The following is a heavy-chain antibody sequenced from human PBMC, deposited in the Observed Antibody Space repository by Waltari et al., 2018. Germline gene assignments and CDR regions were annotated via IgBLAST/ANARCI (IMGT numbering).Heavy chain of an antibody. Sequence: QLQLQESGPGLVKPSETLSLTCTVSGGSISSSSYYWGWIRQPPGKGLEWIGSSYYSGSTYYNPSLKSRVTISVDTSKNQFSLKLSSVTAADTAVYYCARLLWFGELSQFDYWGQGTLVTVSS. CDR2: SYYSGST. J-gene: IGHJ4*02. CDR1: GGSISSSSYY. D-gene: IGHD3-10*01. V-gene: IGHV4-39*01. CDR3: ARLLWFGELSQFDY.